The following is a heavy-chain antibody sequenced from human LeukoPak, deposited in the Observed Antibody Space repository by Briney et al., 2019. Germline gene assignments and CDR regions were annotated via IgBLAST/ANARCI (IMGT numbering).Heavy chain of an antibody. J-gene: IGHJ5*02. D-gene: IGHD3-22*01. CDR3: ARDSERNYYDSSGYYYVYNWFDP. V-gene: IGHV4-61*02. CDR1: GGSISSGSYY. CDR2: IYTSGST. Sequence: SETLSLTCTVSGGSISSGSYYWSWIRQPAGKGLEWIGRIYTSGSTNYNPSLKSRATISVDTSKNQFSLKLSSVTAADTAVYYCARDSERNYYDSSGYYYVYNWFDPWGQGTLVTVSS.